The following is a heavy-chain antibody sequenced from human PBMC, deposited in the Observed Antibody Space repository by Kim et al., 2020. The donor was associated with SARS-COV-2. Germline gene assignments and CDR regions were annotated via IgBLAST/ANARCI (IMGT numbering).Heavy chain of an antibody. D-gene: IGHD6-19*01. CDR1: GGTFSSYA. CDR2: IIPIFGTA. J-gene: IGHJ3*02. CDR3: ARSIKIAVALFAFDI. Sequence: SVKVSCKASGGTFSSYAISWVRQAPGQGLEWMGGIIPIFGTANYAQKFQGRVTITADESTSTAYMELSSLRSEDTAVYYCARSIKIAVALFAFDIWGQGTMVTVSS. V-gene: IGHV1-69*13.